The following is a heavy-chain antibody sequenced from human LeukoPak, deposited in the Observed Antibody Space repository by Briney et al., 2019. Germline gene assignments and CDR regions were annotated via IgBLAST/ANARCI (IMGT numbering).Heavy chain of an antibody. CDR2: IYPGDSDI. Sequence: GESLKISCKGSGYSFNSYWIGWVRQMPGKGPEWLVIIYPGDSDIKTGPSFEGQVTISADESNSTAYLQWSSLKASDTAMYYCARWSSSAGYYFDYWGQGTLVTVSS. J-gene: IGHJ4*02. CDR1: GYSFNSYW. D-gene: IGHD6-6*01. CDR3: ARWSSSAGYYFDY. V-gene: IGHV5-51*01.